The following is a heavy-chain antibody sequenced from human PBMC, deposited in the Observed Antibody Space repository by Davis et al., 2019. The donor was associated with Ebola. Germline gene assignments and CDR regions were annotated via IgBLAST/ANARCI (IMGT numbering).Heavy chain of an antibody. CDR3: ARVGVRDYYDSSGYYFGAFDI. V-gene: IGHV3-13*01. D-gene: IGHD3-22*01. Sequence: GESLKISCAASGFTFSSYDMHWVRQATGKGLEWVSAIGTAGDTYYPGSVKGRFTISRENAKNSLYLQMNSLRAGDTAVYYCARVGVRDYYDSSGYYFGAFDIWGQGTMVTVSS. CDR1: GFTFSSYD. J-gene: IGHJ3*02. CDR2: IGTAGDT.